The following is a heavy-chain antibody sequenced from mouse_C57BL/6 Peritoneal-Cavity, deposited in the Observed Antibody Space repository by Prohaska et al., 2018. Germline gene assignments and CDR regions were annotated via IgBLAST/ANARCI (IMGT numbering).Heavy chain of an antibody. CDR3: ERDYDFDY. D-gene: IGHD1-1*01. Sequence: RPGSSVKLSCKASGYTFTSYWMDWVKQRPGQGLEWIGNIYPSDSETHYNQKFKDKATLTVDKSSSTAYMQLSSLTSEESAVYYCERDYDFDYWGQGTTLTVSS. CDR2: IYPSDSET. V-gene: IGHV1-61*01. J-gene: IGHJ2*01. CDR1: GYTFTSYW.